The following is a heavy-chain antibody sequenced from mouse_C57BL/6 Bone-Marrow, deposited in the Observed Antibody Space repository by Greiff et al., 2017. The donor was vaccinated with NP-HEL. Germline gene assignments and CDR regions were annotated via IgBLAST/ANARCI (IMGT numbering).Heavy chain of an antibody. CDR3: TRKGLWSNEEDWYFDV. CDR1: GYTFTDYE. J-gene: IGHJ1*03. Sequence: QVQLQQSGAELVRPGASVTLSCKASGYTFTDYEMHWVKQTPVHGLEWIGAIDPETGGTAYNQKFKGKAILTADKSSSTAYMELRSLTSEDSAVYYCTRKGLWSNEEDWYFDVWGTGTTVTVSS. D-gene: IGHD6-5*01. CDR2: IDPETGGT. V-gene: IGHV1-15*01.